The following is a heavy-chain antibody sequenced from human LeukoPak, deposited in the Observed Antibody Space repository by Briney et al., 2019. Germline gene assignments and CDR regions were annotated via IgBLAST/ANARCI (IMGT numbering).Heavy chain of an antibody. CDR1: GGSISSYY. CDR3: ARINDYGDYGLGY. V-gene: IGHV4-59*12. CDR2: IYYSGST. J-gene: IGHJ4*02. Sequence: SETLSLTCTVSGGSISSYYWSWIRQPPGKGLEWIGYIYYSGSTNYNPSLKSRVTISVDTSKNQFSLKLSSVTAADTAVYYCARINDYGDYGLGYWGQGTLVTVSS. D-gene: IGHD4-17*01.